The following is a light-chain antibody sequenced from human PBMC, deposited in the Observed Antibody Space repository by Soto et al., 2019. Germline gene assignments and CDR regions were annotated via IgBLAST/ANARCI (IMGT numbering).Light chain of an antibody. Sequence: DVVMTQSPLSLPVTLGQPASISCRSSQGLLHSNGDTFLSWFQQRPGQSPRRLIYQVSNRDSGVPDRFSGSGSGTDFTLTISREEAEDVGIYYCMQGTHWPYTFGQGTKLEI. CDR3: MQGTHWPYT. CDR2: QVS. CDR1: QGLLHSNGDTF. V-gene: IGKV2-30*02. J-gene: IGKJ2*01.